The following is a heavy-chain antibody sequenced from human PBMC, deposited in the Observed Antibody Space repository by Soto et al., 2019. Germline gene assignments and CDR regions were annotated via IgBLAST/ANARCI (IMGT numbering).Heavy chain of an antibody. CDR1: GYSFTNFH. D-gene: IGHD3-22*01. CDR3: ARDLIGHDNYETIGYYFDH. CDR2: IDPSGGIT. J-gene: IGHJ4*02. Sequence: QVRLSQFGAEVKKPGASVKVSCKASGYSFTNFHIHWVRQAPGQGLEWMGMIDPSGGITRDAQRLQGRITMTRDASTSTVYTELRSLTSEDTAVYYCARDLIGHDNYETIGYYFDHWGQGTLVTVSS. V-gene: IGHV1-46*01.